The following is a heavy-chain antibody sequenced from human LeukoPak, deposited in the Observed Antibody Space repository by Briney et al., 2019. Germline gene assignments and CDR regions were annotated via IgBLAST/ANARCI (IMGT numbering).Heavy chain of an antibody. CDR3: ARELGGTKTGGFDI. Sequence: PGGSLRLSYAASGFRFSYHDTHWVRQAPGKGLEFVSSIGAAGTHTFYADSVKGRFTISRDNFQSTMYLQMDGLRPEDSAVYYCARELGGTKTGGFDIWGQGTVVTVSS. D-gene: IGHD1-14*01. CDR2: IGAAGTHT. V-gene: IGHV3-64*02. J-gene: IGHJ3*02. CDR1: GFRFSYHD.